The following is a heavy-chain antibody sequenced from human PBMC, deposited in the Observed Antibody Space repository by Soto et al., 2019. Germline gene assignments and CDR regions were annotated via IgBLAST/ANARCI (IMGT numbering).Heavy chain of an antibody. CDR3: ARSVRYCSSTSCYAFDY. Sequence: VQLVQSGAEVKKPGASVKVSCKASGYTFTGYYMHWVRQAPGQGLEWMGWINPNSGGTNYAQKFQGWVTMTRDTSISTAYMELSRLRSDDTAVYYCARSVRYCSSTSCYAFDYWGQGTLVTVSS. V-gene: IGHV1-2*04. J-gene: IGHJ4*02. CDR1: GYTFTGYY. CDR2: INPNSGGT. D-gene: IGHD2-2*01.